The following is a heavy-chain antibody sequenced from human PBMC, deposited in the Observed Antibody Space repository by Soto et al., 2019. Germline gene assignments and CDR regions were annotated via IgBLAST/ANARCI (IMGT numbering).Heavy chain of an antibody. CDR3: ARGLRAAAAGTAGIYFDY. D-gene: IGHD6-13*01. J-gene: IGHJ4*02. CDR2: INHSGST. Sequence: QVQLQQWSAGLLKPSETLSLTCAVYGGSFSGYYWSWIRQPPGKGLEWIGEINHSGSTNYNPSLKSRVTISVDTSKNQFSLKLSSVTAADTAVYYCARGLRAAAAGTAGIYFDYSGQGTLVTVSS. V-gene: IGHV4-34*01. CDR1: GGSFSGYY.